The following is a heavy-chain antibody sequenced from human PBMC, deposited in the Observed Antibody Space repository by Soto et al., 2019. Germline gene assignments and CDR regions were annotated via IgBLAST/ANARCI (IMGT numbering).Heavy chain of an antibody. CDR3: ARKIAVAGTFYYGMDV. Sequence: PGGSLRLSCAASGFTFSSYGMIWVRQAPGKGLEWVAGIWYDGSNKYYADSVKGRFTISRDNSKNTLYLQMNSLRAEDTAVYYCARKIAVAGTFYYGMDVWGQGTTVTVSS. V-gene: IGHV3-33*01. CDR2: IWYDGSNK. CDR1: GFTFSSYG. D-gene: IGHD6-19*01. J-gene: IGHJ6*02.